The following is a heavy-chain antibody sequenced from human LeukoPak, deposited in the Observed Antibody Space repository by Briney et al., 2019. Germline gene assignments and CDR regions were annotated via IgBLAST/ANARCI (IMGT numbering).Heavy chain of an antibody. CDR2: ISGSRGYT. CDR1: GFTFSDYP. V-gene: IGHV3-23*01. Sequence: PGGSLRLSCVGSGFTFSDYPMTWVRQAPGKGLEWVSAISGSRGYTYYADSVRGRFTISRDNSKNTVSLQMNSLRADDTAVYYCARDIVSTSRGMDVWGQGTTVTVSS. J-gene: IGHJ6*02. CDR3: ARDIVSTSRGMDV. D-gene: IGHD5/OR15-5a*01.